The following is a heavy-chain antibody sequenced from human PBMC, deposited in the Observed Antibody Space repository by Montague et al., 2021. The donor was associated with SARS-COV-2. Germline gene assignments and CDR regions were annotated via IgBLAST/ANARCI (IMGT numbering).Heavy chain of an antibody. Sequence: SETRSLTCSFSGGSIRSYYWSWIRLPPGKPLEWLGYIYYAGETTPXPSLKSRVTISVDTSRSQFSLRLTSVTAADTAVYFCARFWSGYVDKWSQGTLVTVSS. CDR3: ARFWSGYVDK. CDR2: IYYAGET. J-gene: IGHJ4*02. CDR1: GGSIRSYY. V-gene: IGHV4-59*01. D-gene: IGHD3-3*01.